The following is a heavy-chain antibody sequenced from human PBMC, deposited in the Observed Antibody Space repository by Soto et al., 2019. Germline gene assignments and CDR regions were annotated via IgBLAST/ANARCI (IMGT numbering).Heavy chain of an antibody. CDR1: GFTFSSYE. V-gene: IGHV3-48*03. Sequence: EVQLVESGGGLVQPGGSLRLSCAASGFTFSSYEMNWVRQAPGKGLEWGSYISSSGSTIYYADSVKGRFTISRDNAKNSLYLQMNSLRAEDTAVYYCARIRGAYSSSWYYFDYWGQGTLVTVSS. CDR3: ARIRGAYSSSWYYFDY. D-gene: IGHD6-13*01. CDR2: ISSSGSTI. J-gene: IGHJ4*02.